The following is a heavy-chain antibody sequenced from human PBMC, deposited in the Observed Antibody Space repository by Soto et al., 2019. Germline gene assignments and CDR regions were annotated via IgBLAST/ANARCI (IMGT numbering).Heavy chain of an antibody. Sequence: ASVKVSCKASGYTFTSYGTSWVRQAPGQGLEWMGWISAYNGNTNYAQKLQGRVTMTTDTSTSTAYMELRSLRSDDTAVYYCAIINVDTAMVEADYWGQGTLVTVSS. V-gene: IGHV1-18*01. D-gene: IGHD5-18*01. CDR1: GYTFTSYG. CDR2: ISAYNGNT. CDR3: AIINVDTAMVEADY. J-gene: IGHJ4*02.